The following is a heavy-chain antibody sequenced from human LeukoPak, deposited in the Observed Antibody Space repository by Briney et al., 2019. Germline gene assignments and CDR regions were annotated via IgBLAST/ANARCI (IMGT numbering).Heavy chain of an antibody. J-gene: IGHJ4*02. V-gene: IGHV3-23*01. CDR1: GFTFSSYA. CDR3: AKTLAGQWLVPAFVY. Sequence: PGGSLRLSCAASGFTFSSYAMSWVRQAQGKGLEWVSAISGSGGSTYYADSVKGRITISRDSSKNTLYLQMNSLRAEDTAVYYCAKTLAGQWLVPAFVYWGQGTLVTVSS. CDR2: ISGSGGST. D-gene: IGHD6-19*01.